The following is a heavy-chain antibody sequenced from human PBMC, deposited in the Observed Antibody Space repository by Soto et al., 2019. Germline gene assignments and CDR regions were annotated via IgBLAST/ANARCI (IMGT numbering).Heavy chain of an antibody. CDR3: ASGGIAARLDD. CDR2: IYYSGST. J-gene: IGHJ4*02. V-gene: IGHV4-59*01. CDR1: GGCISSYY. Sequence: ETLSVTSIDAGGCISSYYWSWIRQPPGKGLEWIGYIYYSGSTNYNPSLKSRVTISVDTSKNQFSLKLSSVTAADTAVYYCASGGIAARLDDWGQGTLVTVSS. D-gene: IGHD6-6*01.